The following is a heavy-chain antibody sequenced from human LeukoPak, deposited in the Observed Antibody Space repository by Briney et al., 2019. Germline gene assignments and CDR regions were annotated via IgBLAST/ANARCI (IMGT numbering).Heavy chain of an antibody. CDR3: ARDPDY. Sequence: GGSLRLSCAASGFTFDDYAMHWVRQAPGKGLEWVSGISWNSGSIGYADSVKGRFTISRDNAKNSLYLQMNSLRVEDSAVYYCARDPDYWGQGTLVTVSS. CDR2: ISWNSGSI. CDR1: GFTFDDYA. J-gene: IGHJ4*02. V-gene: IGHV3-9*01.